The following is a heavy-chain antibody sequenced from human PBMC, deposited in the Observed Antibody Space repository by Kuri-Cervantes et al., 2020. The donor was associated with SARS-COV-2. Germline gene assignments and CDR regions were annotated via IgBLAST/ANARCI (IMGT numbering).Heavy chain of an antibody. CDR1: GDRVPNNSAA. J-gene: IGHJ5*02. V-gene: IGHV6-1*01. CDR3: ARHSDYNSTLLRFFAPQWCFDP. D-gene: IGHD3-3*01. Sequence: SQTLSLTCSISGDRVPNNSAAWNWIRQSPSRGLEWLGRTYYRSRCYIDYAVSVKSRITINPDTSKNQFSLKLSSVTAADTAVYYCARHSDYNSTLLRFFAPQWCFDPWGQGTLVTVSS. CDR2: TYYRSRCYI.